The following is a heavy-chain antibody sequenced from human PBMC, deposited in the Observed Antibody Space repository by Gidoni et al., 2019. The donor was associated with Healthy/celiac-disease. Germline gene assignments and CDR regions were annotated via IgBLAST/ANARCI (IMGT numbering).Heavy chain of an antibody. J-gene: IGHJ3*02. Sequence: EVQLLESGGGLVQPGGSLRLSCAASGFTFSSYAMSWVRQAPGKGLEWVSAISGSGGSTYYADSVKGRFTISRDNSKNTLYLQMNSLRAEDTAVYYCAKDYYYDSSGYYFSFGVYAFDIWGQGTMVTVSS. CDR3: AKDYYYDSSGYYFSFGVYAFDI. D-gene: IGHD3-22*01. CDR2: ISGSGGST. CDR1: GFTFSSYA. V-gene: IGHV3-23*01.